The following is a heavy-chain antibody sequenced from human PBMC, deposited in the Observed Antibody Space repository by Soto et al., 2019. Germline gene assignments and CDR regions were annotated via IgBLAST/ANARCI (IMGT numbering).Heavy chain of an antibody. V-gene: IGHV4-59*01. CDR2: IYYSGST. CDR1: GGSISSYY. J-gene: IGHJ4*02. CDR3: ARKGVAARSHYFDY. Sequence: PSETLSLTCTVSGGSISSYYWSWIRQPPGKGLEWIGYIYYSGSTNYNPSLKSRVTISVDTSKNQFSLKLSSVTAADTAVYYCARKGVAARSHYFDYWGQGTLVTVSS. D-gene: IGHD6-6*01.